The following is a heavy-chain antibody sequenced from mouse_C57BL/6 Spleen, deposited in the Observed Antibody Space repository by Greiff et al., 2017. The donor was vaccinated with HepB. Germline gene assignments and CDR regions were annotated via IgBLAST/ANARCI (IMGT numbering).Heavy chain of an antibody. D-gene: IGHD1-1*01. V-gene: IGHV1-50*01. J-gene: IGHJ3*01. Sequence: QVQLQQPGAELVKPGASVKLSCKASGYTFTSYWMQWVKQRPGQGLEWIGEIDPSDSYTNYNQKFKGKATLTVDTSSSTAYMQLSSLTSEDSAVYYCAPYGSRGFAYWGQGTLVTVSA. CDR2: IDPSDSYT. CDR3: APYGSRGFAY. CDR1: GYTFTSYW.